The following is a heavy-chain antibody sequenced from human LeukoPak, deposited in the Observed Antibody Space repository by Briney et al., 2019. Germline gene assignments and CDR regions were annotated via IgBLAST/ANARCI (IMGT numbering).Heavy chain of an antibody. CDR1: GGSISSYY. J-gene: IGHJ4*02. D-gene: IGHD6-19*01. Sequence: SGTLSLTCTVSGGSISSYYWSWIRQPPGKGLEWIGYIYYSGSTNYNPSLKSRVTISVDTSKNQFSLNLSSVTAADTAVYYCARDLLSTAGYFDYWGQGTLVTVSS. V-gene: IGHV4-59*01. CDR2: IYYSGST. CDR3: ARDLLSTAGYFDY.